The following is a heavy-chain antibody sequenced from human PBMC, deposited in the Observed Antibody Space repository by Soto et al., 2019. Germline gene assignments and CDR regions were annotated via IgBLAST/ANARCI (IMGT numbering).Heavy chain of an antibody. CDR2: ISSSSSYI. D-gene: IGHD3-9*01. Sequence: TGGSLRLSCAASGFTFSSYSMNWVRQAPGKGLEWVSSISSSSSYIYYADSVKGRFTISRDNAKNSLYLQMNSLRAEDTAVYYCARAPTNSYDILTGYYKPRLIDYWGQGTLVTVSS. J-gene: IGHJ4*02. V-gene: IGHV3-21*01. CDR1: GFTFSSYS. CDR3: ARAPTNSYDILTGYYKPRLIDY.